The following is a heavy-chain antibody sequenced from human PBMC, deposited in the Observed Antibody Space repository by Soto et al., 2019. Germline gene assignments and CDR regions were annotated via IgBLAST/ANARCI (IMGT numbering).Heavy chain of an antibody. D-gene: IGHD6-13*01. V-gene: IGHV4-59*01. CDR3: ARSWQQLVRGHDAFDI. Sequence: QVQLQESGPGLVKPSETLSLTCTVSGGSISSYYWSWIRQPPGKGLEWIGYIYYSGSTNYNPSLKSRVTISVDTSKNQFFLKLSSVTAADTAVYYCARSWQQLVRGHDAFDIWGQGTMVTVSS. J-gene: IGHJ3*02. CDR1: GGSISSYY. CDR2: IYYSGST.